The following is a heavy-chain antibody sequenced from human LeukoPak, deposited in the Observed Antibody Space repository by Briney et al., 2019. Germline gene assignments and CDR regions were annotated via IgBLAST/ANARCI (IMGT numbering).Heavy chain of an antibody. CDR1: GYSFTSYW. J-gene: IGHJ6*02. D-gene: IGHD3-10*01. CDR3: ASSTMVRGILMDV. Sequence: GESLKISCKGSGYSFTSYWIGWVRQMPGKGLEWMGIIYPGDSDTRYSPSFQGQVTISADKSISTAYLQWSSLKASDTAMYYCASSTMVRGILMDVWGQGTTVTVSS. CDR2: IYPGDSDT. V-gene: IGHV5-51*01.